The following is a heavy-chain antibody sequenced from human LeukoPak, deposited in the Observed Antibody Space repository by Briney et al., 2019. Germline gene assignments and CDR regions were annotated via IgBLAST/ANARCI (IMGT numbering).Heavy chain of an antibody. D-gene: IGHD6-6*01. V-gene: IGHV1-8*01. Sequence: ASVKVSCKASGYTFTSYDINWVRQATGQGLEWIGWMNPISGNTGYAQKFQGRVTMTRNTSISTAYMELSSLRSEDTAVYYCARGGKYSPNWFDPWGQGTLVTVSS. CDR1: GYTFTSYD. CDR3: ARGGKYSPNWFDP. CDR2: MNPISGNT. J-gene: IGHJ5*02.